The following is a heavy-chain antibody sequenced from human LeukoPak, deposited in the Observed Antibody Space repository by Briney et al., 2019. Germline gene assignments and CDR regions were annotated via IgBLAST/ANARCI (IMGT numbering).Heavy chain of an antibody. CDR3: ARASGLLWFGNFDY. CDR2: IYYSGST. J-gene: IGHJ4*02. V-gene: IGHV4-59*01. CDR1: GGSISSYY. D-gene: IGHD3-10*01. Sequence: SETLSLTCTVSGGSISSYYWSWIRQPPGKGLEWIGYIYYSGSTNYYPSLKSRVTISVDTSKNQFSLKLSSVTAADTAVYYCARASGLLWFGNFDYWGQGTLVTVSS.